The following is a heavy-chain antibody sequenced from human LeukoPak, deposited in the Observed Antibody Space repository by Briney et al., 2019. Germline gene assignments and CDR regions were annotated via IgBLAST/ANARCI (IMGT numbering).Heavy chain of an antibody. CDR1: GFTFSSYE. D-gene: IGHD3-10*01. V-gene: IGHV3-23*01. J-gene: IGHJ5*02. CDR3: ARDRSKLLWFGESWFDP. Sequence: GGSLRLSCAASGFTFSSYEMNWVRQAPGKGLEWVSGIIPSGHTTYYADSVRGRFTISRDNSRNTLYLQMNSLRAEDMAVYYCARDRSKLLWFGESWFDPWGQGTLVTVSS. CDR2: IIPSGHTT.